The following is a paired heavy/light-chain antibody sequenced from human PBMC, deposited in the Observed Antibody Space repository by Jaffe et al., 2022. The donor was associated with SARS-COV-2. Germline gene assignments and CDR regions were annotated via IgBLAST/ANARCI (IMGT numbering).Light chain of an antibody. V-gene: IGLV2-11*01. CDR1: SSDVGGYNY. CDR3: CSYAGSYTWYV. Sequence: QSALTQPRSVSGSPGQSVTISCTGTSSDVGGYNYVSWYQQHPGKAPKLMIYDVSKRPSGVPDRFSGSKSGNTASLTISGLQAEDEADYYCCSYAGSYTWYVFGTGTKVTVL. J-gene: IGLJ1*01. CDR2: DVS.
Heavy chain of an antibody. Sequence: QVQLQESGPGLVKPSETLSLTCTVSGYSISSGYYWGWIRQPPGKGLEWIGSIYHSGSTYYNPSLKSRVTISVDTSKNQFSLKLSSVTAADTAVYYCARDHLYGDYSHYYYYYMDVWGKGTTVTVSS. V-gene: IGHV4-38-2*02. D-gene: IGHD4-17*01. J-gene: IGHJ6*03. CDR2: IYHSGST. CDR1: GYSISSGYY. CDR3: ARDHLYGDYSHYYYYYMDV.